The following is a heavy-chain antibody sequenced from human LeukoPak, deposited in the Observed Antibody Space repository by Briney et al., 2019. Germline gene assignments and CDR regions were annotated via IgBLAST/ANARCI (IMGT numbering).Heavy chain of an antibody. D-gene: IGHD6-25*01. V-gene: IGHV4-34*01. Sequence: SETLSLTCAVDGVSLTNYYWSWIRQPPGKGLEWIGEIQQSTRSNYNPSLKSPAPISPDTSKKHLLLKLTSVTAADTAVYYCVRGYSRVLIDYWGQGTLVTVSS. CDR1: GVSLTNYY. CDR2: IQQSTRS. J-gene: IGHJ4*02. CDR3: VRGYSRVLIDY.